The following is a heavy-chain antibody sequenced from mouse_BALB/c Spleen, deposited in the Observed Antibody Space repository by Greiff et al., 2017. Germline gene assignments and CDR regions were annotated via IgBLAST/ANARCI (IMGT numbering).Heavy chain of an antibody. Sequence: VQLQQSGPELVKPGASVKMSCKASGYTFTSYYIHWVKQRPGQGLEWIGWIYPGDGSTKYNEKFKGKTTLTADKSSSTAYMLLSSLTSEDSAIYFCARPGTMITSWFAYWGQGTLVTVSA. CDR1: GYTFTSYY. D-gene: IGHD2-4*01. CDR2: IYPGDGST. V-gene: IGHV1S56*01. CDR3: ARPGTMITSWFAY. J-gene: IGHJ3*01.